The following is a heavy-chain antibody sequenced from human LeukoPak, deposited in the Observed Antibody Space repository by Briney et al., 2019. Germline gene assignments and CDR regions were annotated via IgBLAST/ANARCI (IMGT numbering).Heavy chain of an antibody. Sequence: PGGSLRLSCAASGFTFSSYAMSWVRQAPGKGLEWVSAISGSGGSTYYADSVKGRFTISRDNPKNTLYLQMNSLRAEDTAVYYCAKAFYYGSGSYWFDPWGQGTLVTVSS. CDR2: ISGSGGST. CDR1: GFTFSSYA. J-gene: IGHJ5*02. V-gene: IGHV3-23*01. D-gene: IGHD3-10*01. CDR3: AKAFYYGSGSYWFDP.